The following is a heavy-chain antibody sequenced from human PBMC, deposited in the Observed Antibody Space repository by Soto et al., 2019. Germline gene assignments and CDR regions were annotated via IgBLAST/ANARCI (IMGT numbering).Heavy chain of an antibody. CDR3: ARGDYRSGSPYYYVMDV. V-gene: IGHV4-59*01. D-gene: IGHD3-10*01. CDR1: GGSISSYY. CDR2: IYYSGST. Sequence: SETLSLTCTVSGGSISSYYWSWIRQPPGKGLEWIGYIYYSGSTNYNPSLKSRVTISVDTSKNQFSLKLSSVTAADTAVYYCARGDYRSGSPYYYVMDVWGQGTTVTVSS. J-gene: IGHJ6*02.